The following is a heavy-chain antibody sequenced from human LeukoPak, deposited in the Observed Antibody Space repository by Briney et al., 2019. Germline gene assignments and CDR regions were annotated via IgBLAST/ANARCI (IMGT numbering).Heavy chain of an antibody. J-gene: IGHJ4*02. CDR1: GGSVSSSSYY. Sequence: PSETLSLTCTVSGGSVSSSSYYWGWIRQPPGKGLEWIGSIYYSGTTYYNSTLKSRVTISVDTSKNQFSLKLSSVTAADTAVYYCARPISGYGYYFDYWGQGTLVTVSS. CDR3: ARPISGYGYYFDY. D-gene: IGHD3-22*01. V-gene: IGHV4-39*01. CDR2: IYYSGTT.